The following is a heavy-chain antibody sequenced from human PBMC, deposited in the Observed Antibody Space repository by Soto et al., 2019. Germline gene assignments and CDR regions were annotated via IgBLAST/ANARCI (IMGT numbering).Heavy chain of an antibody. Sequence: VQLLESGGGLVQSGGSLRLSCATSGFTFNNYAMNWVRQAPGKGLEWVSTMSGSGGSTHYADSVKGRFTTSRDNSKNTLYLQMNSLRAEDTAVYYCAKGPIWDRGGYCSGGSCYLLDYWGQGTLVTVSS. CDR1: GFTFNNYA. J-gene: IGHJ4*02. V-gene: IGHV3-23*01. D-gene: IGHD2-15*01. CDR2: MSGSGGST. CDR3: AKGPIWDRGGYCSGGSCYLLDY.